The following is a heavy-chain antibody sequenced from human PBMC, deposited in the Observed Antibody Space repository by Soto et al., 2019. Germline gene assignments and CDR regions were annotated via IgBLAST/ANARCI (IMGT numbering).Heavy chain of an antibody. CDR1: GGSVTSDEDY. CDR3: ATESGSTYGYFDH. CDR2: ISNSGST. V-gene: IGHV4-30-4*01. Sequence: SETLSLTCTVSGGSVTSDEDYWTWIRQSPGKGLEWIGYISNSGSTGYNPSLKTRLSMSVDRSKNQFTLRLTSVTAAGTAVYFCATESGSTYGYFDHWGQGTQVTVSS. D-gene: IGHD5-18*01. J-gene: IGHJ4*02.